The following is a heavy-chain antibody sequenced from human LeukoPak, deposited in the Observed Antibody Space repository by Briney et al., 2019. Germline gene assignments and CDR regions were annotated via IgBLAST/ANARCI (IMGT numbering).Heavy chain of an antibody. CDR1: GFRLSDYK. D-gene: IGHD2-2*01. J-gene: IGHJ4*02. CDR2: ICAISLRL. CDR3: ARDTPVPTIIPGV. V-gene: IGHV3-48*02. Sequence: GGSLRLSCVGSGFRLSDYKMNWVRQDPGKGLEWLRCICAISLRLHYVDSVKGRVTIYRADAKNSLYLQMNSLRHDDRAVYYCARDTPVPTIIPGVWGQGTLVTVSS.